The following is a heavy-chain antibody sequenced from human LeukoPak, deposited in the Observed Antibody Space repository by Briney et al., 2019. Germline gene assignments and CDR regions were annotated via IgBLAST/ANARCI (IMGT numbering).Heavy chain of an antibody. CDR1: GFTFSSYW. D-gene: IGHD4-17*01. J-gene: IGHJ3*02. Sequence: PGGSLRLSCAASGFTFSSYWMSWVRQAPGKGLEWVANIKQDGSEKYYVDSVKGRFTISRDNAKNSLYLQMNSLRAEDTAVYYCASSNAGDYRTPDAFDIWGQGTMVTVSS. V-gene: IGHV3-7*01. CDR3: ASSNAGDYRTPDAFDI. CDR2: IKQDGSEK.